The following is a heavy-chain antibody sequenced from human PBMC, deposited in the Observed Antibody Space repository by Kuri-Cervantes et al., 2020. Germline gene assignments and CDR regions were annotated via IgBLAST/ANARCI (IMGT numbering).Heavy chain of an antibody. J-gene: IGHJ4*02. V-gene: IGHV3-30-3*02. CDR2: ISYDGSNK. D-gene: IGHD3-3*01. CDR3: TKRPSGSYRPFEY. Sequence: GESLKISCAASGFTFSSHAMHWVRQAPGKGLEWVAVISYDGSNKYYADSVKGRFTISRDNSKNTLSLQMNTLRVEDTAVYYCTKRPSGSYRPFEYRGQGTLVTVSS. CDR1: GFTFSSHA.